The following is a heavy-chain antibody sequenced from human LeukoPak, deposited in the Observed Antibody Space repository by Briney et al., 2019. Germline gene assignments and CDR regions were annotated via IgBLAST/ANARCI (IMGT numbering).Heavy chain of an antibody. J-gene: IGHJ4*02. Sequence: GGSLRLSCAASGFTFSSHAMSWVRQAPGKGLEWVSAISLIGGSTHYADSVKGRFTISRDNSMNTLYLQMNSLSAEDTAVYYCAKDRYCSSTTCSRYFDYWGQGTLVTVSS. V-gene: IGHV3-23*01. D-gene: IGHD2-2*01. CDR2: ISLIGGST. CDR1: GFTFSSHA. CDR3: AKDRYCSSTTCSRYFDY.